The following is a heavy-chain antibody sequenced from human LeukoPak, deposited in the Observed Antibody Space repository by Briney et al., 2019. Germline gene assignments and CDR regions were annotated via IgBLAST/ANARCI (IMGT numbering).Heavy chain of an antibody. CDR1: GYTFTSYG. D-gene: IGHD3-10*01. V-gene: IGHV1-18*01. J-gene: IGHJ4*02. Sequence: ASVKVSCKASGYTFTSYGISWVRQAPGQGLEWMGWTSAYSGNTNYAQKLQGRVTMTTDTSTSTAYMELRSLTSADTAVYYCARDHYYGSGSYHTFDYWGQGTLDTVSS. CDR3: ARDHYYGSGSYHTFDY. CDR2: TSAYSGNT.